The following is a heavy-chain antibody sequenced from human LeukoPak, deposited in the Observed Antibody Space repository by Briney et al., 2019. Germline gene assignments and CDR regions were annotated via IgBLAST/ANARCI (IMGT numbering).Heavy chain of an antibody. CDR1: GYTFPSHL. CDR2: FHPGGDSI. Sequence: WASVKVSCKASGYTFPSHLVHWVRQAPGQGLEWMGVFHPGGDSITYSHKFQGRVTLTRDTSSSTAYMDLRSLRSEDTAVYFCARQQEVTSGSYYYALDVWGQGTTVTVSS. V-gene: IGHV1-46*01. J-gene: IGHJ6*02. D-gene: IGHD4-23*01. CDR3: ARQQEVTSGSYYYALDV.